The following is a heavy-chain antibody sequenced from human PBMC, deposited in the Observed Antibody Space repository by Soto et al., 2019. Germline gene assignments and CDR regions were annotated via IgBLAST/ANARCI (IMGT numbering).Heavy chain of an antibody. Sequence: SETMSLPCAVYGGSFSDYSWTWIRQPPGKGLEWIGTINHGGSTYYNPSLKSRVTISVDTTKNQFSLKLNSVIAADTAVYYCARSQWMGKYYFDYWGQGALVTVSS. D-gene: IGHD6-19*01. CDR3: ARSQWMGKYYFDY. CDR1: GGSFSDYS. CDR2: INHGGST. V-gene: IGHV4-34*01. J-gene: IGHJ4*02.